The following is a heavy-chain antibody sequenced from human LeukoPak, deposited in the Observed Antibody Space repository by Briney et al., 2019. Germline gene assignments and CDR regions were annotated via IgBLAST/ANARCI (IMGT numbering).Heavy chain of an antibody. CDR3: ARDKIKGY. V-gene: IGHV3-7*01. J-gene: IGHJ4*02. Sequence: QSGGSLRLSCAASGFTFRSYWMSWVRQAPGKGLEWVANIKQDGSEKYYVDSVKGRFTISRDNAKNSLYLQMNSLRVEDTAVYYCARDKIKGYWGQGTLVTVSS. D-gene: IGHD5-24*01. CDR2: IKQDGSEK. CDR1: GFTFRSYW.